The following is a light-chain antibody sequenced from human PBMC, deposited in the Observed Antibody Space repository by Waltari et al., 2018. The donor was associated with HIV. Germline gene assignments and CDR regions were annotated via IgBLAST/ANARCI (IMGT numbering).Light chain of an antibody. CDR1: STDSSFYQY. V-gene: IGLV2-14*03. CDR3: ASNRLDYTLI. J-gene: IGLJ2*01. Sequence: QSALTQPASVSGFLVQSINISCTGLSTDSSFYQYVSWYQQYPGQIPRLIIFDINKRPSGVSEHFSGSRSGNSASLTFSGLQSGDEAHYYCASNRLDYTLIFGGGTKLTVL. CDR2: DIN.